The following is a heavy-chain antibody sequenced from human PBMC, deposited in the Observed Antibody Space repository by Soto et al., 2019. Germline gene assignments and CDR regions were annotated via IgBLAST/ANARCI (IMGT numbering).Heavy chain of an antibody. J-gene: IGHJ6*02. D-gene: IGHD5-12*01. CDR1: GFTFSSYG. V-gene: IGHV3-33*01. CDR2: IWYDGSNK. CDR3: ARDGWLRRLDYYYGMDV. Sequence: GGSLRLSCAASGFTFSSYGMHWVRQAPGKGLEWVAVIWYDGSNKYYADSVKGRFTISRDNSKNTLYLQMNSLRAEDTAVYYCARDGWLRRLDYYYGMDVWGQGTTVTVSS.